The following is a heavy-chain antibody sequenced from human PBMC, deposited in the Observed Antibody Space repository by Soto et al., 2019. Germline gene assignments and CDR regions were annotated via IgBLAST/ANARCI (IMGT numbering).Heavy chain of an antibody. CDR3: ASMVRGVSHDY. D-gene: IGHD3-10*01. V-gene: IGHV1-18*01. Sequence: QVQLVQSGAEVKKPGASVKVSCKASGYTFTSYGISWVRQSPGQGLEWMGWISAYNGNSNYAQKLQGRVTMTADTSTSTAEMELRSLRSDDTYLYYCASMVRGVSHDYWGQGTLVTVSS. CDR1: GYTFTSYG. CDR2: ISAYNGNS. J-gene: IGHJ4*02.